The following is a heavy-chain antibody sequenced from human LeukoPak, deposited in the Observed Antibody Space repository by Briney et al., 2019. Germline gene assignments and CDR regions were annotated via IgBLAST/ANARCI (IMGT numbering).Heavy chain of an antibody. Sequence: GASVKVSCKASGYTFTGYYTHWVRQAPGQGLEWMGWINPNSGGTSSAQKFQGRVTMTRDTSITTVYMEVSWLTSDDTAIYYCARADRLHGGPYLIGPWGQGTLVTVSS. D-gene: IGHD2-21*01. V-gene: IGHV1-2*02. CDR2: INPNSGGT. J-gene: IGHJ5*02. CDR1: GYTFTGYY. CDR3: ARADRLHGGPYLIGP.